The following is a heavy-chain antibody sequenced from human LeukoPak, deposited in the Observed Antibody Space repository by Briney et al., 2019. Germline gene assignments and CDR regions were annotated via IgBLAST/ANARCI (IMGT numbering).Heavy chain of an antibody. J-gene: IGHJ2*01. V-gene: IGHV4-30-4*08. D-gene: IGHD4-17*01. CDR3: AKVTTVTTIRYWYFDL. CDR2: IYYSGTT. Sequence: PSQTLSLTCTVSGGSISSGAYYWSWIRQPPGKGLEWIGYIYYSGTTYYNPSLKSRVTISVDTSKNQFSLKLSSVTAADTAVYYCAKVTTVTTIRYWYFDLWGRGTLVTVSS. CDR1: GGSISSGAYY.